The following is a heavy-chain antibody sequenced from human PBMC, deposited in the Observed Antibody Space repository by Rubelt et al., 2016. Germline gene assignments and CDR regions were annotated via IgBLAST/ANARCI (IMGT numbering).Heavy chain of an antibody. V-gene: IGHV1-24*01. CDR2: FDPEDGET. Sequence: APGKGLEWMGGFDPEDGETIYAQKFQGRVTMTEDTSTDTAYMELSSLRSEDTAVYYCATGIIRLKPFDYWGQGTLVTVSS. CDR3: ATGIIRLKPFDY. D-gene: IGHD2-15*01. J-gene: IGHJ4*02.